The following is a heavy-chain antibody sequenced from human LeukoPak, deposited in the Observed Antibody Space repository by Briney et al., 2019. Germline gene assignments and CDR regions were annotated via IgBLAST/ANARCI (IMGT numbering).Heavy chain of an antibody. V-gene: IGHV1-46*01. CDR2: INPSGGST. J-gene: IGHJ4*02. D-gene: IGHD3-9*01. CDR3: AKVDILNGYYFFDY. Sequence: ASVKVSCKASGYTFTSNYMHWVRQAPGQGLEWMGIINPSGGSTSYAQKFQGRVTMTADTSTSTAYMELRSLRSDDTAMFYCAKVDILNGYYFFDYWGQGTLVTVSS. CDR1: GYTFTSNY.